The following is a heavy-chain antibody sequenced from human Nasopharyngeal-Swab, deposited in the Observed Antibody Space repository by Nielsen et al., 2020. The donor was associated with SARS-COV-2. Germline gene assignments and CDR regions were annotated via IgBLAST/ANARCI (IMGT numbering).Heavy chain of an antibody. D-gene: IGHD2-2*02. CDR3: ARGGYCSSTSCDTYYYYGMDV. V-gene: IGHV3-21*01. J-gene: IGHJ6*02. CDR2: ISSSSYI. CDR1: GFTFSSYS. Sequence: GESLKISCAASGFTFSSYSMNWVRQAPGKGLEWVSSISSSSYIYYADSVKGRFTISRDNAKNSLYLQMNSLRGEDTAVYYCARGGYCSSTSCDTYYYYGMDVWGQGTTVTVSS.